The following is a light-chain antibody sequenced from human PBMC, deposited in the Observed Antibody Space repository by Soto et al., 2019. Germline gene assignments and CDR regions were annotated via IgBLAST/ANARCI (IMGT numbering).Light chain of an antibody. CDR1: QSISNN. J-gene: IGKJ4*01. CDR3: QQRSNWPLT. V-gene: IGKV3D-20*02. CDR2: GAS. Sequence: EIVMTKSPVTLSVSKGEGATLSCRASQSISNNLAWYQQIPGQAPRLLIYGASTRATGIPDRFSGSGSGTDFTLTISRLEPEDFAVYYCQQRSNWPLTFGGGTKVDVK.